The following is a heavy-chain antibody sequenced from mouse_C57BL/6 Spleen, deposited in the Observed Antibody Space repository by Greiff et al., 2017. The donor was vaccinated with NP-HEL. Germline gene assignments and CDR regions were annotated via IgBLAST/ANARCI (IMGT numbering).Heavy chain of an antibody. D-gene: IGHD2-2*01. CDR1: GFTFSDYG. J-gene: IGHJ1*03. CDR3: ARRSTMVTATPYWYFDV. V-gene: IGHV5-17*01. Sequence: EVQVVESGGGLVKPGGSLKLSCAASGFTFSDYGMHWVRQAPEKGLEWVAYISSGSSTIYYADTVKGRFTISRDNAKNTLFLQMTSLRSEDTAMYYCARRSTMVTATPYWYFDVWGTGTTVTVSS. CDR2: ISSGSSTI.